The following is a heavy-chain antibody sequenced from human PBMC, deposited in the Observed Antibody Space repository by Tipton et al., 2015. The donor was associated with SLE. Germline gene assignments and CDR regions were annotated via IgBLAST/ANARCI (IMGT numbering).Heavy chain of an antibody. CDR3: ARGGVAATGTIFDY. CDR2: LYYFGST. J-gene: IGHJ4*02. D-gene: IGHD1/OR15-1a*01. Sequence: TLSLTCTVSGDSISRDAYRWGWVRQPPGKGLEWIGTLYYFGSTYYSPPLNRPVTISLDPPQNQFSLKGNSVTAADTAVYFCARGGVAATGTIFDYWGQGTLVTVSS. CDR1: GDSISRDAYR. V-gene: IGHV4-39*07.